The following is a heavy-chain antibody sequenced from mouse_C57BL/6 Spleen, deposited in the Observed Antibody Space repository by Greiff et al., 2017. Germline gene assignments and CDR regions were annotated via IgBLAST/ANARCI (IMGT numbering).Heavy chain of an antibody. Sequence: QVQLQQSGAELMKPGASVKLSCKATGYTFTGYWIEWVKQRPGHGLEWIGEILPGSGCTNYNEKFKGKATFTADTSSNTAYMQLSSLTTEDSAIYYCARGLLRPRYFDVWGTGTTVTVSS. J-gene: IGHJ1*03. CDR3: ARGLLRPRYFDV. V-gene: IGHV1-9*01. CDR2: ILPGSGCT. CDR1: GYTFTGYW. D-gene: IGHD1-2*01.